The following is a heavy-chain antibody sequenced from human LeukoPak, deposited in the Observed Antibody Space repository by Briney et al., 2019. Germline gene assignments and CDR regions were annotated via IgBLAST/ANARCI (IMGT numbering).Heavy chain of an antibody. Sequence: SETLSLTCTVSGYSISSGYYWGWIRQPSGKGLEWIGSIYHSGSTYYNPSLKSRVTISVDTSKNQFSLKLSSVTAADTAVYYCAKLGYCSSTSCLNWFDPWGQGTLVTVSS. CDR1: GYSISSGYY. V-gene: IGHV4-38-2*02. J-gene: IGHJ5*02. D-gene: IGHD2-2*01. CDR2: IYHSGST. CDR3: AKLGYCSSTSCLNWFDP.